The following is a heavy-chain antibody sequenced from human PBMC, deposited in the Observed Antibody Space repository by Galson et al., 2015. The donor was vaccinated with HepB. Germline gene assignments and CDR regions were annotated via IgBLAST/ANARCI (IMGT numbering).Heavy chain of an antibody. V-gene: IGHV1-8*01. Sequence: SVKVSCKASGYTFTSYDINWVRQATGQGLEWMGWMNPNSGNTGYAQKFQGRVTMARNTSISTAYMELGSLMSEDTAVYYCARCWEVLVVPTGSFYIWGQGTMVTVSS. CDR1: GYTFTSYD. D-gene: IGHD2-8*02. J-gene: IGHJ3*02. CDR2: MNPNSGNT. CDR3: ARCWEVLVVPTGSFYI.